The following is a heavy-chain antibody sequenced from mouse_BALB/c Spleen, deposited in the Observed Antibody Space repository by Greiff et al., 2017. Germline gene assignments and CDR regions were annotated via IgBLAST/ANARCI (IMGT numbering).Heavy chain of an antibody. CDR2: ISSGGST. V-gene: IGHV5-6-5*01. CDR3: AREGHYYGSSRYYFDY. D-gene: IGHD1-1*01. J-gene: IGHJ2*01. CDR1: GFTFSSYA. Sequence: EVKLVESGGGLVKPGGSLKLSCAASGFTFSSYAMSWVRQTPEKRLEWVASISSGGSTYYPDSVKGRFTISRDNARNILYLQMSSLRSEDTAMYYCAREGHYYGSSRYYFDYWGQGTTLTVSS.